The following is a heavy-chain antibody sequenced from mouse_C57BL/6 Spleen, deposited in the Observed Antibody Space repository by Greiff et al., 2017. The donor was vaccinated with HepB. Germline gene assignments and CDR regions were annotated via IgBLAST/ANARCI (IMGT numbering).Heavy chain of an antibody. CDR1: GYSFTDYN. J-gene: IGHJ4*01. CDR3: ARSWDYSNYEAMDY. V-gene: IGHV1-39*01. D-gene: IGHD2-5*01. Sequence: VQLQQSGPELVKPGASVKISCKASGYSFTDYNMNWVKQSNGKSLEWIGVINPNYGTTSYNQKFKGKATLTVDQSSSTAYMQLNSLTSEDSAVFYCARSWDYSNYEAMDYWGQGTSVTVSS. CDR2: INPNYGTT.